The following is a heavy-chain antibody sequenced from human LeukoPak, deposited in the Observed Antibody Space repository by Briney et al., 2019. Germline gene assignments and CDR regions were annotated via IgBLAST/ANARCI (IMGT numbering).Heavy chain of an antibody. CDR1: GFTFSSYS. V-gene: IGHV3-48*01. CDR3: ARGLLWFGESPDAFDI. CDR2: ISSSSSTI. Sequence: PGGSLRLSCAASGFTFSSYSMNWVRQAPGKGLEWVSYISSSSSTIYYADSVKGRFTTSRDNAKNSLYLQMNSLRAEDTAVYYCARGLLWFGESPDAFDIWGQGTMVTVSS. J-gene: IGHJ3*02. D-gene: IGHD3-10*01.